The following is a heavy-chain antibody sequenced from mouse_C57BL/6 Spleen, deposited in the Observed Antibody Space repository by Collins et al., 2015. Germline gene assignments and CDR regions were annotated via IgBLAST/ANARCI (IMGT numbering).Heavy chain of an antibody. CDR1: GFTFSSYT. V-gene: IGHV5-6-4*01. Sequence: DVKLVESGGGLVKPGGSLKLSCAASGFTFSSYTMSWVRQTPEKRLEWVATISSGGSYTYYPDSVKGRFTISRDNAKNTLYLQMSSLKSEDTAMYYCTRDEVRLYYAMDYWGQGTSVTVSS. J-gene: IGHJ4*01. CDR3: TRDEVRLYYAMDY. D-gene: IGHD2-14*01. CDR2: ISSGGSYT.